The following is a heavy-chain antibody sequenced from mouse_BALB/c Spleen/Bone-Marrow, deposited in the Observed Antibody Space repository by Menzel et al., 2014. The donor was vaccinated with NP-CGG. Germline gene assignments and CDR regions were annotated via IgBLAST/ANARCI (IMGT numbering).Heavy chain of an antibody. V-gene: IGHV4-1*02. CDR1: GFDFSGYW. D-gene: IGHD1-1*01. J-gene: IGHJ1*01. Sequence: EVKLQESGGGLVQPGGSLKLSCAASGFDFSGYWMSWVRQAPGKGLEWIGEINPGSSTINYTPSLKDKFIISRDNAKNTLYLQMSKVRSEDTALYYCARLNYYGSLFVWGAGTTVTVSS. CDR3: ARLNYYGSLFV. CDR2: INPGSSTI.